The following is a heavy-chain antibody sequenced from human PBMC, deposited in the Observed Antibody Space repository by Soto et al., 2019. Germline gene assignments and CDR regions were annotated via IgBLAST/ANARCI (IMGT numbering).Heavy chain of an antibody. V-gene: IGHV3-66*01. CDR3: ARESFSGYDILTGCFDY. CDR1: GFTVSSNY. J-gene: IGHJ4*02. Sequence: RGSLRLSCAASGFTVSSNYMSWVRQAPGKGLEWVSVIYSGGSTYYADSVKGRFTISRDNSKNTLYLQMNSLRAEDTAVYYCARESFSGYDILTGCFDYWGQGTLVTVSS. D-gene: IGHD3-9*01. CDR2: IYSGGST.